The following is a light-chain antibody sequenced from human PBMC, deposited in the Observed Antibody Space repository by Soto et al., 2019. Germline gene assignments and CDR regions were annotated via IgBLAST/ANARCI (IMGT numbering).Light chain of an antibody. J-gene: IGKJ4*02. CDR2: HAS. Sequence: EIVLTQSPGTLSLSPGERATLSCRASQSVGNSYLAWYQQKPGQPPRLLIYHASTRATGIPDRFSGSGSGAAFTLTSSRLEAEDFAVYYCHQYASSPLTFGGGTKVEIK. V-gene: IGKV3-20*01. CDR1: QSVGNSY. CDR3: HQYASSPLT.